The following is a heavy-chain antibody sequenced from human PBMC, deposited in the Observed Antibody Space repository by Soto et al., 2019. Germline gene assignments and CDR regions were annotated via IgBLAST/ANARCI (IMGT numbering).Heavy chain of an antibody. D-gene: IGHD3-3*01. Sequence: PSETLSLTCVVSGYSISSGYFWGWIRQPPGKGLDWIGNIHHTGSTYYNPSLKSRVTISVDTSKNQFSLKLSSVTAADTAVYYCASSLSDSYEYYFDYWGEGTLVNV. J-gene: IGHJ4*02. CDR3: ASSLSDSYEYYFDY. CDR1: GYSISSGYF. CDR2: IHHTGST. V-gene: IGHV4-38-2*01.